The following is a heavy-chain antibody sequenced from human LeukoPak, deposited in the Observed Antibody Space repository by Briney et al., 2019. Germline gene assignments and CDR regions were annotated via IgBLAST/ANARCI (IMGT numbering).Heavy chain of an antibody. CDR3: ARDFTNIRGGGYFDN. V-gene: IGHV3-33*01. D-gene: IGHD2/OR15-2a*01. Sequence: GGSLRLSCAASGFPFSSYVMHWLRQTPGKGLEWVSVIWFDGGKIYYADSVKGRFTISRDNSKNTLYLQMNSLRAEDTAVYHCARDFTNIRGGGYFDNWGQGTLVTVSS. J-gene: IGHJ4*02. CDR2: IWFDGGKI. CDR1: GFPFSSYV.